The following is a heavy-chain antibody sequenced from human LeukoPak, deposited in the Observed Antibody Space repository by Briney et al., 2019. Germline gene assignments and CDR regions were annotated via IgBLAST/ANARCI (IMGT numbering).Heavy chain of an antibody. CDR3: ARGDCSSTSCLTDWFDP. J-gene: IGHJ5*02. V-gene: IGHV3-30*03. Sequence: GGSLRLSCAASGFTFSSYGMHWVRQAPGKGLEWVAVISYDGSNKYYADSVKGRFTISRDNSKNTLYLQMNSLRAEDTAVYYCARGDCSSTSCLTDWFDPWGQGTLVTVSS. D-gene: IGHD2-2*01. CDR1: GFTFSSYG. CDR2: ISYDGSNK.